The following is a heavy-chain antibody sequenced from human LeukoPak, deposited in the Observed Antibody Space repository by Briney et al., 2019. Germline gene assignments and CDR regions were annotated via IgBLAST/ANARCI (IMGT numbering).Heavy chain of an antibody. J-gene: IGHJ6*03. Sequence: SETLSLTCAVYGGSFSGYYWSWIRQPPGKGLEWIGEINHSGSTNYNPSLKSRVTISVDTSKNQFSLKLSSVTAADTAVYYCARDAVPAAVYYYYYMDVWGKGTTDTVSS. CDR3: ARDAVPAAVYYYYYMDV. CDR2: INHSGST. CDR1: GGSFSGYY. D-gene: IGHD2-2*01. V-gene: IGHV4-34*01.